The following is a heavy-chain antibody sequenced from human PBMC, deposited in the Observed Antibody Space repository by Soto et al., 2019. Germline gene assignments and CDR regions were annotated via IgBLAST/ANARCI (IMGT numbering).Heavy chain of an antibody. CDR1: GFTFSSYG. CDR3: ARGEVGDIYYYGMDV. V-gene: IGHV3-33*01. J-gene: IGHJ6*02. CDR2: IWYDGSNK. D-gene: IGHD1-26*01. Sequence: GGSLRLSCAASGFTFSSYGMHWVRQAPGKGLEWVAVIWYDGSNKYYADSVKGRFTISRDNSKNTLYLQMNSLRAEDTAVYYCARGEVGDIYYYGMDVWGQGTTVTVSS.